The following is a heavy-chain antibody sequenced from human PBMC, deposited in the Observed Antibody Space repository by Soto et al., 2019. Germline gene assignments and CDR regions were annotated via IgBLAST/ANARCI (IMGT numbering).Heavy chain of an antibody. D-gene: IGHD2-15*01. Sequence: ETLSLTCTVSGGSISSYYWNWIRQPPGKGLEWIGDIYYSGSTNYNPSLKSLVTISVDTPKNQFSLKLSSVTAADTAVYYCARGSCSGGSCYFGYWGQGTLVTVSS. V-gene: IGHV4-59*01. CDR2: IYYSGST. CDR3: ARGSCSGGSCYFGY. CDR1: GGSISSYY. J-gene: IGHJ4*02.